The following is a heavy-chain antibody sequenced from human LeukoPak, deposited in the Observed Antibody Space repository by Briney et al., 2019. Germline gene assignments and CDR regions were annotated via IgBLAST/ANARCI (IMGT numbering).Heavy chain of an antibody. CDR2: IYHSGST. J-gene: IGHJ4*02. CDR3: ARLDPAGIAVAGTIDY. D-gene: IGHD6-19*01. CDR1: GYSISSGYY. Sequence: SETLSLTCAVSGYSISSGYYWGWIRQPPGKGLEWIGSIYHSGSTYNNPSLKSRVTISVDTSKNQFSLKLSSVTAADTAVYYCARLDPAGIAVAGTIDYWGQGTLVTVSS. V-gene: IGHV4-38-2*01.